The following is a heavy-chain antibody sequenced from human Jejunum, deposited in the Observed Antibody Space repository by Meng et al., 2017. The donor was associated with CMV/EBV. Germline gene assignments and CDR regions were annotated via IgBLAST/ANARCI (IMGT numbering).Heavy chain of an antibody. Sequence: SGFTFSDYPRHWVHQAPGKGLGELAVISYDANNESSSSSIPYLFPLSRDNANNTLFLQMDSLRVEDTAVYYCARDPGMVYAIGWIDPWGQGTLVTVSS. CDR1: GFTFSDYP. D-gene: IGHD2-8*01. CDR3: ARDPGMVYAIGWIDP. CDR2: ISYDANNE. V-gene: IGHV3-30*04. J-gene: IGHJ5*02.